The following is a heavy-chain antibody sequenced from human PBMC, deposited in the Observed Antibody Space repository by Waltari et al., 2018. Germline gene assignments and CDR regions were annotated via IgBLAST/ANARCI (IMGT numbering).Heavy chain of an antibody. V-gene: IGHV3-72*01. CDR2: STNKANSYTT. CDR3: TGSIGD. CDR1: GFTFSDHS. D-gene: IGHD6-6*01. J-gene: IGHJ4*02. Sequence: EVQLVESGGGLVQPGGSLRLSCAASGFTFSDHSMDWVRQAPGQGLEWIGQSTNKANSYTTEYAASVKGRFTISRDVSKNLVFLQMNSLRTEDTAVYYCTGSIGDWGQGTLVTVSS.